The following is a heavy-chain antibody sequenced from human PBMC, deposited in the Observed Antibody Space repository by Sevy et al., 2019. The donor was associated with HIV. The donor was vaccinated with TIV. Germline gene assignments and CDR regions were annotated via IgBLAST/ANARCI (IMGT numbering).Heavy chain of an antibody. CDR2: INYSGDVI. V-gene: IGHV3-11*01. CDR1: GFTFSDYW. CDR3: QRIPSPQLSRYFGMDV. D-gene: IGHD1-1*01. Sequence: GGSLRLSCTASGFTFSDYWMTWVRQAPGKGLESISCINYSGDVIHYTDSVKGRFTISRDNAKKSLSLEMNSLRADDTAIYYCQRIPSPQLSRYFGMDVWGRGTTVTVSS. J-gene: IGHJ6*02.